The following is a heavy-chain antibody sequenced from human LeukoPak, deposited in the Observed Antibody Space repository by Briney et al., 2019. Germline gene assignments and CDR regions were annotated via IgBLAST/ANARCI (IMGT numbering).Heavy chain of an antibody. V-gene: IGHV1-2*02. Sequence: ASVTVSCKASGHTFTDYYWHWVRQAPGQGLEWMGWINPNSGGTNYAQKFQGRVTMTGDTSVSTAYMELSGLTSDDTAVYYCARDGYTYGQVDYWGQGTQVTVSS. CDR1: GHTFTDYY. D-gene: IGHD5-18*01. J-gene: IGHJ4*02. CDR3: ARDGYTYGQVDY. CDR2: INPNSGGT.